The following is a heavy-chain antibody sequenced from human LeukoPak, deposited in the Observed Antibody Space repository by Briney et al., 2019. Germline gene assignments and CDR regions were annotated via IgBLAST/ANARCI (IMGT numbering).Heavy chain of an antibody. CDR3: ASGSMVIWY. D-gene: IGHD5-18*01. J-gene: IGHJ4*02. V-gene: IGHV4-39*07. CDR1: GGSISSSNYY. CDR2: IYYSGST. Sequence: SETLSLTCTVSGGSISSSNYYWGWIRQPPGKGLEWIGSIYYSGSTNYNPSLKSRVTISVDKSKNQFSLKLSSVTAADTAVYYCASGSMVIWYWGQGTLVTVSS.